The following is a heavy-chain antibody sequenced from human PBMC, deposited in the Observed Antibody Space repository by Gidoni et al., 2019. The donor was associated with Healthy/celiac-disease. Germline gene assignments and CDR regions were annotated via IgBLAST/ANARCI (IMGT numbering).Heavy chain of an antibody. Sequence: GGSISSSSYYWGWIRQPPGKGLEWIGSIYYSGSTYYNPSLNSRVTISVDTSKNQFSLKLSSVTAADTAVDYCARTPRWFRELEGTGWFDPWGQGTLVTVAS. J-gene: IGHJ5*02. CDR1: GGSISSSSYY. D-gene: IGHD3-10*01. CDR3: ARTPRWFRELEGTGWFDP. CDR2: IYYSGST. V-gene: IGHV4-39*01.